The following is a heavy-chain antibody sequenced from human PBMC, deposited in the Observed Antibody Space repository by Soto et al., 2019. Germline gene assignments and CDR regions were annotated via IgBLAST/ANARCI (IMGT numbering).Heavy chain of an antibody. CDR3: AKDQLYIRGVIHNWFDP. V-gene: IGHV3-23*01. CDR1: GLTFSSYA. Sequence: EVQLLESGGGLIQPGGSLRLSCAASGLTFSSYAMSWVRQAPGKGLEWVSAISGSGGSTYYADSVKGRFTISRDNSKNTLYLQMNSLRAEDTDVYYCAKDQLYIRGVIHNWFDPWGQETMVTVSS. D-gene: IGHD3-10*02. J-gene: IGHJ5*02. CDR2: ISGSGGST.